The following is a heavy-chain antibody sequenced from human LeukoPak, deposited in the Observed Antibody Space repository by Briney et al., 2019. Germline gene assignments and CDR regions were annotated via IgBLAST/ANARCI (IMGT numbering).Heavy chain of an antibody. D-gene: IGHD4-17*01. CDR3: ARDYGDFSFDY. Sequence: SETLSLTCTVSGGSISSTTYFWAWVRQPPGKGVEWIGNIYYSGNTYYNPSLKSRLTISVHTSKNQFSLKLRSVTAADTAVYYCARDYGDFSFDYWGQGTLFTVSS. J-gene: IGHJ4*02. CDR1: GGSISSTTYF. CDR2: IYYSGNT. V-gene: IGHV4-39*01.